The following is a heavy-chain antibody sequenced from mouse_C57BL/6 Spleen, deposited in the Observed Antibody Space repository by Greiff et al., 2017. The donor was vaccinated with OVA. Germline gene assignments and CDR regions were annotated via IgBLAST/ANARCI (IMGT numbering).Heavy chain of an antibody. Sequence: VQLKESVAELVRPGASVKLSCTASGFNIKNTYMHWVKQRPEQGLEWIGRIDPANGNTKYAPKFQGKATITADTSSNTAYLQLSSLTSEDTAIYYCAPSTMIRAYAMDYWGQGTSVTVSS. CDR3: APSTMIRAYAMDY. CDR1: GFNIKNTY. J-gene: IGHJ4*01. V-gene: IGHV14-3*01. D-gene: IGHD2-4*01. CDR2: IDPANGNT.